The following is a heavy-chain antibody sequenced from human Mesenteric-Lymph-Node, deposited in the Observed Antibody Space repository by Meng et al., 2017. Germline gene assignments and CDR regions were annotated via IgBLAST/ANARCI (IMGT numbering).Heavy chain of an antibody. V-gene: IGHV4-39*07. CDR3: ARDALSAVVAAPYYFDY. Sequence: SETLSLTCTVLGGSTSSSSYYWGWIRQPPGKGLEWIGSIYYSVSTYYNPSLKSRVTISVDTSKHQFSLKLRSVTAADTAVYYCARDALSAVVAAPYYFDYWGQGTLVTVSS. D-gene: IGHD2-15*01. J-gene: IGHJ4*02. CDR1: GGSTSSSSYY. CDR2: IYYSVST.